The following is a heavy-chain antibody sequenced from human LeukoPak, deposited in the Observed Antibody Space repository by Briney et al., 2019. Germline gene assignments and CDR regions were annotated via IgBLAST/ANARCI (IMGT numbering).Heavy chain of an antibody. V-gene: IGHV3-23*01. J-gene: IGHJ4*01. CDR1: GFSLTSYV. Sequence: GGSVPHFCSPSGFSLTSYVKNWVRQAPAKGLEGVSAITGSDGTKYYADSVKGRFTISRDSFKNTLFLDMHSFRAEETAVDSYAKDVSPYTDSWSAFD. CDR2: ITGSDGTK. CDR3: AKDVSPYTDSWSAFD. D-gene: IGHD6-13*01.